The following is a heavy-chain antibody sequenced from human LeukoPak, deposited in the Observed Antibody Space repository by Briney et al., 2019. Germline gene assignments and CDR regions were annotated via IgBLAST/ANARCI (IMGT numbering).Heavy chain of an antibody. CDR3: ARASRDGYNYDY. Sequence: ASVKVSCKASGYTFTGYDMHWVRQAPGQGLEWMGWISVYNGNTNYAQKVQGRVTMITDTSTSTAYMEVRSLRSDDTAVYYCARASRDGYNYDYWGQGTLVTVSS. V-gene: IGHV1-18*04. J-gene: IGHJ4*02. CDR2: ISVYNGNT. D-gene: IGHD5-24*01. CDR1: GYTFTGYD.